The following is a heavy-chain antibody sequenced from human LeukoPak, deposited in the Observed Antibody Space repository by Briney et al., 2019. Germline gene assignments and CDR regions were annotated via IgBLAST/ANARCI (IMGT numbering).Heavy chain of an antibody. CDR2: IYYSGST. Sequence: PSETLSLTCTVSGGSISSYYWSWIRQPPGKGLEWIGYIYYSGSTYYNPSLKSRVTISVDTSKNQFSLILNSVTAADTAVYYCASLLRTPGRIAASGTSPDYWGQGTLVTVSS. CDR3: ASLLRTPGRIAASGTSPDY. D-gene: IGHD6-13*01. J-gene: IGHJ4*02. V-gene: IGHV4-59*12. CDR1: GGSISSYY.